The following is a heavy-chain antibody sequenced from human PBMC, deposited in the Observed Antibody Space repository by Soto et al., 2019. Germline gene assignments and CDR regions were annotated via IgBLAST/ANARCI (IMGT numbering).Heavy chain of an antibody. Sequence: SETLSLTCAVYGGSFSGYYWSGIRQPPGKGLEWIGEINHSGSTNYNPSLKSRVTISVDTSKNQFSLKLSSVTAADTAVYYCVNSPDSSPSDYWGQGTLVTVSS. V-gene: IGHV4-34*01. CDR1: GGSFSGYY. D-gene: IGHD5-18*01. J-gene: IGHJ4*02. CDR2: INHSGST. CDR3: VNSPDSSPSDY.